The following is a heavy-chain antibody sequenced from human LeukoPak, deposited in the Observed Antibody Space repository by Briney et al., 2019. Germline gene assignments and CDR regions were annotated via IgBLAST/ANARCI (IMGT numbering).Heavy chain of an antibody. V-gene: IGHV4-34*01. CDR1: GGSISSYY. D-gene: IGHD1-26*01. CDR2: INHSGIT. J-gene: IGHJ5*02. Sequence: PSETLSLSCTVSGGSISSYYWSWIRQPPEKGLEWMGEINHSGITNYNPTLKSRITMSTDTSKNQFSLRVTKVTAADTAAYYCVRDQATVAPFDPWGQGTLVTVSS. CDR3: VRDQATVAPFDP.